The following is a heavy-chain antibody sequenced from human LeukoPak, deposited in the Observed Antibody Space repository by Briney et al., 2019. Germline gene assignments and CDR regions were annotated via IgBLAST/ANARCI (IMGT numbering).Heavy chain of an antibody. CDR2: FDPEDGET. CDR3: ARGDRAGYSSGWYLDP. Sequence: ASVKVSCKVSGYTLTELSMHWVRQAPGKGLEWMGGFDPEDGETIYAQKFQGRVTITADESTSTAYMELSSLRSEDTAVYYCARGDRAGYSSGWYLDPWGQGTLVTVSS. V-gene: IGHV1-24*01. D-gene: IGHD6-19*01. CDR1: GYTLTELS. J-gene: IGHJ5*02.